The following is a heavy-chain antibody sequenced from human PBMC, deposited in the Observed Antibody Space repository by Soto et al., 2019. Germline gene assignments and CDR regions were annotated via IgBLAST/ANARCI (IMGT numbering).Heavy chain of an antibody. J-gene: IGHJ5*02. CDR3: ARLGSGHNIAAAGIDALEFDP. D-gene: IGHD6-13*01. V-gene: IGHV4-39*01. Sequence: QLQLQESGPGLVKPSETLSLTCTVSGGSISSSSYYWGWIRQPPGKGLEWIGSIYYSGSTYYNPSLKSRVTISVDTSKNQFSLKLSSVTAADTAVYYCARLGSGHNIAAAGIDALEFDPWGQGTLVTVSS. CDR1: GGSISSSSYY. CDR2: IYYSGST.